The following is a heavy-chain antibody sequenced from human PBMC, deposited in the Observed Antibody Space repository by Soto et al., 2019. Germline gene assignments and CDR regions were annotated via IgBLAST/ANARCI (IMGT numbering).Heavy chain of an antibody. V-gene: IGHV1-18*01. J-gene: IGHJ4*02. CDR1: GYTFTTYG. Sequence: QVQLVQSEAEVKKPGASVKVSCKASGYTFTTYGISWVRQAPGQGLERMGWISTYNDNTNSAQNLQGRVTMTTDTSTSTAYMELTSLISDDTAVYYCARQEYSVSSRVYWGQGTLVTVSS. D-gene: IGHD6-6*01. CDR2: ISTYNDNT. CDR3: ARQEYSVSSRVY.